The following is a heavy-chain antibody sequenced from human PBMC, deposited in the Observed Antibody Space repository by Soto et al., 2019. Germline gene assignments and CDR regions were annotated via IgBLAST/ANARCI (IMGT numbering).Heavy chain of an antibody. CDR2: IYYSGST. CDR1: GGSISSSSYY. Sequence: SETLSLTCTVSGGSISSSSYYWGWIRQPPGKGLEWIGSIYYSGSTYYNPSLKSRVTISVDTSKNQFSLNLRSVTAADTAVYYCASLSPFSLAGTAYYHSMDFWGQGASVTVSS. D-gene: IGHD6-13*01. CDR3: ASLSPFSLAGTAYYHSMDF. V-gene: IGHV4-39*07. J-gene: IGHJ6*02.